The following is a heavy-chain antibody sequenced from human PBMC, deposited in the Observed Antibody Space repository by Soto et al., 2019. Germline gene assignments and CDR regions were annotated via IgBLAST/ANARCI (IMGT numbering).Heavy chain of an antibody. CDR2: IKEDGSEK. Sequence: GGSRRLCCSASGFTFSSDSMNWVREAPGKGLEWVANIKEDGSEKYYVDSVKVRFTISRDNAKNSLYLQMNSLRAEDTAVYYCARDKHDYGDGFDYWGQGTLVTVSS. V-gene: IGHV3-7*03. D-gene: IGHD4-17*01. CDR3: ARDKHDYGDGFDY. CDR1: GFTFSSDS. J-gene: IGHJ4*02.